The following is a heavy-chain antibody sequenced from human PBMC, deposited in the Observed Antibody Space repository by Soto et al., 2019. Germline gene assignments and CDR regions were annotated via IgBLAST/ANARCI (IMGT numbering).Heavy chain of an antibody. V-gene: IGHV4-30-4*01. CDR2: IPYSGSS. J-gene: IGHJ6*02. D-gene: IGHD2-21*02. Sequence: QVQLQESGPGLVRPSQTLSLTCTVSGGSISTDHYHWTWIRQTPGKGLEWIGYIPYSGSSHFNPSLQSRVSRSVDTSKNLFSLKLSSVTAADTAVYFCAREDDGGDRDYYGLDVWGQGTTVTVSS. CDR3: AREDDGGDRDYYGLDV. CDR1: GGSISTDHYH.